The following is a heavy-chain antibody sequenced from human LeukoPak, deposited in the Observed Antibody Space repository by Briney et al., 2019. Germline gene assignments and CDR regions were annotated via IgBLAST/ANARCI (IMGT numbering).Heavy chain of an antibody. J-gene: IGHJ6*02. V-gene: IGHV1-8*01. Sequence: ASVTVSCKASGYTFTSYDINWVRQATGQGLEWMGWMNPNSGNTGYAQKFQGRVTITRNTSISTAYMELSSLRSEDTAVYYCARRRITIFGVVKGMDVWGQGTTVTVSS. D-gene: IGHD3-3*01. CDR3: ARRRITIFGVVKGMDV. CDR2: MNPNSGNT. CDR1: GYTFTSYD.